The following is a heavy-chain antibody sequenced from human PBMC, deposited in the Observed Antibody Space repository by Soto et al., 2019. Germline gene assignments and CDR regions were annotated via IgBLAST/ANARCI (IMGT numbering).Heavy chain of an antibody. J-gene: IGHJ4*02. V-gene: IGHV1-69*13. D-gene: IGHD4-17*01. CDR1: GGTFSTYG. CDR3: AREVDPYYGGNALSLDY. CDR2: IIPKFGTT. Sequence: QVQLVQSGAEVKKPGSSVKVSCKASGGTFSTYGINWVRLAPGQGLEWMGWIIPKFGTTKNAQKFQGRVTLNADESTNTAYMELKYLRSADAAVYFCAREVDPYYGGNALSLDYWGQGTLVTVSS.